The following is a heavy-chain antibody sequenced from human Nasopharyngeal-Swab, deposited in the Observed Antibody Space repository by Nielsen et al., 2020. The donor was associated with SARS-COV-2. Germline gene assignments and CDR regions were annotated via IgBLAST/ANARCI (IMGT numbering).Heavy chain of an antibody. J-gene: IGHJ6*03. D-gene: IGHD2-2*01. CDR2: IRHIGKN. CDR3: ARGLSGIVPAPILGLGPYYYYYYMDV. V-gene: IGHV4-34*01. Sequence: KGKGLNPGIRHIGKNNYNPSLKSRVTLSVDTSMNQFSLELRSVTAADTAVYYCARGLSGIVPAPILGLGPYYYYYYMDVWGKGTTVTVSS.